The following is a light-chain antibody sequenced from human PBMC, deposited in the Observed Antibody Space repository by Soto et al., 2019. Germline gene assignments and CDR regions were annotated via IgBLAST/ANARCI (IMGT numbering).Light chain of an antibody. V-gene: IGLV2-14*01. Sequence: QSVLAQPASVSGSPGQSITISCTGTSSDVGGYNYVSWYQQHPGKAPKLMIYEVSNRPSGVSNRFSGSKSGNTASLTISGLQAEAEADYYCSSYTSSSTSLYVFGTGTKVTVL. CDR2: EVS. CDR3: SSYTSSSTSLYV. CDR1: SSDVGGYNY. J-gene: IGLJ1*01.